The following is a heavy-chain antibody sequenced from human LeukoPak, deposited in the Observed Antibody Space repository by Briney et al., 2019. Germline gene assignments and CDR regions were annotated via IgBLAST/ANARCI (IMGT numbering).Heavy chain of an antibody. J-gene: IGHJ4*02. CDR1: GVAFTGYY. CDR3: ARVTGYGGDSLRY. Sequence: SGTLSLTCSVDGVAFTGYYWTWIRQAPGKGLEWIGEINHRQISNYNPSLKSRVVLSLDTSKKQFPLQLTSLTAADTSVHYCARVTGYGGDSLRYWGQGSPVPVSS. D-gene: IGHD4-23*01. V-gene: IGHV4-34*01. CDR2: INHRQIS.